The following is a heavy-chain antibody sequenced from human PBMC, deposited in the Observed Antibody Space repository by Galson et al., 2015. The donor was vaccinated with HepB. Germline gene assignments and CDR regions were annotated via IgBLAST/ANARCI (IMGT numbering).Heavy chain of an antibody. CDR2: IIPIFGTA. Sequence: SVKVSCKASGGTFSSYAISWVRQAPGQGLEWMGGIIPIFGTANYAQKFQGRVTITADESTSTAYMELSSLRSEDTAVYYCARGAGYCSSTSCYTDFHIWGHGTMVTVSS. D-gene: IGHD2-2*02. CDR3: ARGAGYCSSTSCYTDFHI. V-gene: IGHV1-69*13. CDR1: GGTFSSYA. J-gene: IGHJ3*02.